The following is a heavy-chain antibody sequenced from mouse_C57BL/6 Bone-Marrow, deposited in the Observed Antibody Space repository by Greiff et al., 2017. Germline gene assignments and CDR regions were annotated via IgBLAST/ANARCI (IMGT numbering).Heavy chain of an antibody. CDR1: GYSFTGYY. CDR2: INPSTGGT. J-gene: IGHJ2*01. CDR3: ARWGDY. Sequence: VQLQQSGPELVKPGASVKISCKASGYSFTGYYMNWVKQSPEKSLEWIGEINPSTGGTTYNQKFKAKATLTVDKSSSTAYMQLKSLTSADSAVYYCARWGDYWGKGTTLTVSS. V-gene: IGHV1-42*01.